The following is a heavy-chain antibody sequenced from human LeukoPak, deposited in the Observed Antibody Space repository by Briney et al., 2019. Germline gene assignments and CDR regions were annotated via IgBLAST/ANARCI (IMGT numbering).Heavy chain of an antibody. D-gene: IGHD3-3*01. J-gene: IGHJ4*02. Sequence: GGSLRLSCAASGFTFSDYYMSWLRQAPGKGLEWVSYISSSGSTIYYADSVKGRFTISRDNAKNSLYLQMNSLRAEDTAVYYCARATDYDFWSGLDYWGQGTLVTVSS. CDR2: ISSSGSTI. CDR1: GFTFSDYY. CDR3: ARATDYDFWSGLDY. V-gene: IGHV3-11*04.